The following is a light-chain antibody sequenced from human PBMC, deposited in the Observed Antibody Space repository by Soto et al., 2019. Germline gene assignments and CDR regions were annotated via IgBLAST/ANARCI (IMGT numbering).Light chain of an antibody. CDR3: MQTLQTPFT. J-gene: IGKJ3*01. Sequence: GEPASISCKSSQSLLHSDGYKYLDWYVQKAGQSPQLLIYLGSHRASGVPDRLSGSGSGTDFTLKISKLEADDVGVYYCMQTLQTPFTFGLGTKVDIK. V-gene: IGKV2-28*01. CDR2: LGS. CDR1: QSLLHSDGYKY.